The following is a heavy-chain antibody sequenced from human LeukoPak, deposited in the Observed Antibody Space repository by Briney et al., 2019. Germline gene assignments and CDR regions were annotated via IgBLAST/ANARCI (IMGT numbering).Heavy chain of an antibody. Sequence: GGSLRLSCAASGFTFSSYSMNWVRQAPGKGLEWVSSIRSSSSYIYYADSVKGRFTISRDNAKNSLYLQMNSLRAEDTAVYYCARITMIVVDPDYWGQGTLVTVSS. J-gene: IGHJ4*02. CDR2: IRSSSSYI. CDR1: GFTFSSYS. CDR3: ARITMIVVDPDY. V-gene: IGHV3-21*01. D-gene: IGHD3-22*01.